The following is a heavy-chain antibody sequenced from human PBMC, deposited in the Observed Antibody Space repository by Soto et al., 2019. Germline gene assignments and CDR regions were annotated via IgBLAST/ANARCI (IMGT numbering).Heavy chain of an antibody. V-gene: IGHV3-48*02. CDR3: ARLKTHYYDSSGYPNLDY. CDR1: GFTFSSYS. D-gene: IGHD3-22*01. Sequence: GGSLRLSCAASGFTFSSYSMNWVRQAPGKGLEWVSHISSSSSTIYYADSVKGRFTISRDNAKNSLYLQMNSLRDEDTAVYYCARLKTHYYDSSGYPNLDYWGQGTLVTVSS. CDR2: ISSSSSTI. J-gene: IGHJ4*02.